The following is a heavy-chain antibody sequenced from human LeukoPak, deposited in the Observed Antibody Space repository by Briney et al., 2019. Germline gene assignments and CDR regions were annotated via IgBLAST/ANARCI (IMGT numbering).Heavy chain of an antibody. J-gene: IGHJ4*02. Sequence: ASVTVSCKASGYMFTTYYMHWVRQAPGQGLEWMGIINPSAGSTTYAQKFQGRVTMTRDTSTSTVYMELSSLRSEDTAVYYCARAADSSSTLSSLLYWGQGTLVTVSS. CDR3: ARAADSSSTLSSLLY. D-gene: IGHD3-22*01. V-gene: IGHV1-46*01. CDR2: INPSAGST. CDR1: GYMFTTYY.